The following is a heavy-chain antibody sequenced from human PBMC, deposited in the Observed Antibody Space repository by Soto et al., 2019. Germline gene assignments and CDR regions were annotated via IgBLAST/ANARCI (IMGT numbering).Heavy chain of an antibody. J-gene: IGHJ3*02. Sequence: QLQLQESGPGLVKPSETLSLTCTVSGGSISSSSYYWGWIRQPPGKGLEWIGSIYYSGSTYYNPSLKSRVTISVDTSKNQFSLKLSSVTAADTAVYYCARHHFRAGFYLRQEDAFDIWGQGTMVTVSS. D-gene: IGHD3-10*01. V-gene: IGHV4-39*01. CDR1: GGSISSSSYY. CDR3: ARHHFRAGFYLRQEDAFDI. CDR2: IYYSGST.